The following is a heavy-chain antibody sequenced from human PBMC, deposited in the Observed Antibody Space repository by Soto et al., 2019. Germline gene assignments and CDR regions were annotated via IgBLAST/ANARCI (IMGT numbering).Heavy chain of an antibody. V-gene: IGHV3-48*02. CDR3: ARDSSKYTYGSFYFDY. CDR1: GFTFSSYA. CDR2: ISYSSATI. Sequence: PGGSLRLSCAASGFTFSSYAMSWVRQAPGKGLEWISFISYSSATIHYADSVRGRFTISRDNANNSLYLEMSSLRDEDTAVYFCARDSSKYTYGSFYFDYWSQGTLVTVSS. D-gene: IGHD5-18*01. J-gene: IGHJ4*02.